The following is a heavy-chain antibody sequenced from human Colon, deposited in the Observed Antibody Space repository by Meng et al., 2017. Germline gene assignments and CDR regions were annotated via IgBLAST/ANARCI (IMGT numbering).Heavy chain of an antibody. V-gene: IGHV4-38-2*02. CDR1: GYSLNSGYY. D-gene: IGHD2/OR15-2a*01. CDR3: ARESGLLSAIVEIGRAGRFDP. Sequence: VPLRGSGPVLVQPSEPLSLPCAVSGYSLNSGYYWGWIRQAPGRGLEWIASMHHSGSTYYNPSLKTRLSLSIDTSRNELSLKLTSVTAADSAVYYCARESGLLSAIVEIGRAGRFDPWGLGTLVTVSS. CDR2: MHHSGST. J-gene: IGHJ5*02.